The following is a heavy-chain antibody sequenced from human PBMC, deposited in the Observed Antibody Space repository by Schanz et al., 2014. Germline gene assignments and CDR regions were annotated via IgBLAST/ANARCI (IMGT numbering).Heavy chain of an antibody. D-gene: IGHD5-18*01. J-gene: IGHJ3*02. CDR3: ARVALPGYSSPRDAFDI. CDR1: GFVFGDYY. V-gene: IGHV3-11*06. CDR2: ISDSGTYT. Sequence: QVQVVQSGGGLVKPGGSLRLSCAASGFVFGDYYMTWIRQAPGKGLEWLSYISDSGTYTNYADSVKGRFTISRDNAKSSLYLQMNSLRAEDTAVYYCARVALPGYSSPRDAFDIWGQGTMVTVSS.